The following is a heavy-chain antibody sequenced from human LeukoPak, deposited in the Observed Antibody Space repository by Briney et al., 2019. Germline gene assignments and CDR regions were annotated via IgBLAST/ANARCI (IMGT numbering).Heavy chain of an antibody. J-gene: IGHJ4*02. CDR3: ATSSGWKSNIDY. Sequence: ASVKVSYKASGYTFNGYYIHWVRQAPGQGLEWMGWINPNSGGTNYAQKFQGRVTMTRDTSISTAYMELSRLRSDDTAVFYCATSSGWKSNIDYWGQGTLVTVSS. V-gene: IGHV1-2*02. CDR1: GYTFNGYY. CDR2: INPNSGGT. D-gene: IGHD6-19*01.